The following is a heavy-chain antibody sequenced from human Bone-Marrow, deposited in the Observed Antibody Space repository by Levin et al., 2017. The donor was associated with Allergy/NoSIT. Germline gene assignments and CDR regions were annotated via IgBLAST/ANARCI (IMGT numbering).Heavy chain of an antibody. V-gene: IGHV3-30*04. J-gene: IGHJ4*02. CDR2: ISYDGNKN. CDR3: ARETDVYLITGPEFDY. Sequence: QPGGSLRLSCAASGFTFTTSAMYWVRQAPGKGLEWVALISYDGNKNYYADSVKGRFTISRDNSKNRLYLQMNSLRPEDTAVYYCARETDVYLITGPEFDYWGQGALVTVSS. CDR1: GFTFTTSA. D-gene: IGHD3-16*01.